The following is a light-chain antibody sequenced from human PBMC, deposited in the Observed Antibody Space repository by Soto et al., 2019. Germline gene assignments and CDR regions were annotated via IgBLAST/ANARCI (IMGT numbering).Light chain of an antibody. CDR1: SNDVGAYNH. V-gene: IGLV2-8*01. J-gene: IGLJ1*01. CDR3: CSYAASNVYV. CDR2: EVT. Sequence: QSALTQPPSASGSPGQSVTISCTGTSNDVGAYNHVSWYQQHPGKVPKVMIYEVTKRPSGVPDRFSGSKSGNTASLTVSGIQAEDEADYYCCSYAASNVYVFGTGTKLTVL.